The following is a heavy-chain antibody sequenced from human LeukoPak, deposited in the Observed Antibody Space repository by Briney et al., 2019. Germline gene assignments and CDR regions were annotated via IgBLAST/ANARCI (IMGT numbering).Heavy chain of an antibody. CDR2: ISSSSSTI. CDR3: ARDAGGKGRAFDI. J-gene: IGHJ3*02. CDR1: GFTFSSYS. V-gene: IGHV3-48*01. D-gene: IGHD3-16*01. Sequence: PGGSLRLSCAASGFTFSSYSMNWVRQAPGKGLEWVSYISSSSSTIYYADSVKGRFTISRDNAKNSLYLQMDSLRAEDTALYYCARDAGGKGRAFDIWGQGTMVTVSS.